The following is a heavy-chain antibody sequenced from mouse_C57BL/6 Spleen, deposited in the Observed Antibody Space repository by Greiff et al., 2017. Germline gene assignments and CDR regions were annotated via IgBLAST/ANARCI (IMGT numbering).Heavy chain of an antibody. CDR2: ISSGSSTI. Sequence: EVLLVESGGGLVKPGGSLKLSCAASGFTFSDYGMHWVRQAPEKGLEWVAYISSGSSTIYYADTVKGRFTISRDNAKNTLFLQMTSLRSEDTAMYYCARAFYYGSSYGDYYAMDYWGQGTSVTVSS. J-gene: IGHJ4*01. CDR3: ARAFYYGSSYGDYYAMDY. V-gene: IGHV5-17*01. CDR1: GFTFSDYG. D-gene: IGHD1-1*01.